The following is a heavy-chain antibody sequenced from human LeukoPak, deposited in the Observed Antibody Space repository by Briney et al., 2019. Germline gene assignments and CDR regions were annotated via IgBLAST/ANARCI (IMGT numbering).Heavy chain of an antibody. J-gene: IGHJ3*02. V-gene: IGHV4-59*01. D-gene: IGHD2-21*02. Sequence: SETLSLTCTVSGGSISSYYWSWIRQPPGKGLEWIRYIYYSGSTNYNPSLKSRVTISVDTSKNQFSLKLSSVTAADTAVYYCARAGPSTADAFDIWGQGTMVTVSS. CDR2: IYYSGST. CDR1: GGSISSYY. CDR3: ARAGPSTADAFDI.